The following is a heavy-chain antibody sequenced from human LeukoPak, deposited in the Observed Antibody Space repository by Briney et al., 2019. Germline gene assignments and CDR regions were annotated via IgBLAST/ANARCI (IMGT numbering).Heavy chain of an antibody. CDR2: MNPGSGDT. CDR1: GYTFSNFD. V-gene: IGHV1-8*02. CDR3: ARARRGYYMDV. J-gene: IGHJ6*03. Sequence: GASVKVSCKASGYTFSNFDVNWVRQAPGQGLEWMAWMNPGSGDTGYEGKFQARLTMSSNTSITTASMELSSLTSEDPAVYYCARARRGYYMDVWGKGTTVIVSS.